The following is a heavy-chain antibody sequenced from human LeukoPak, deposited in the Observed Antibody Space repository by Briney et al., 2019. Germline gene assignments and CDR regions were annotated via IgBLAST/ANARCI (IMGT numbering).Heavy chain of an antibody. D-gene: IGHD1-26*01. V-gene: IGHV3-23*01. CDR2: ISGSGDST. Sequence: SGGSLRLSCAASGFTFSSHAMSWVRQAPGKGLEWVSDISGSGDSTNYADSVKGRFSISRDNSKKTLYLQINGLRGEDTALYHCALGSGSYYGYFEQWGQGTLVTVSS. CDR1: GFTFSSHA. CDR3: ALGSGSYYGYFEQ. J-gene: IGHJ1*01.